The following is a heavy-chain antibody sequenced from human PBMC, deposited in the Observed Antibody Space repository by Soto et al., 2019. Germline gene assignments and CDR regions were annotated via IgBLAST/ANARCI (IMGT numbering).Heavy chain of an antibody. CDR1: GFIFSNYA. J-gene: IGHJ6*02. CDR2: ISSDEGNK. CDR3: ARVPGYCGGSSCYGDYYYGMDV. Sequence: QVQLVESGGGVVQPGRSPRLSCGASGFIFSNYAMYWVRQAPGKGLEWVAVISSDEGNKYYADSVKGRFTISRDNSKNTLYLQMNSLRAEDTAMYYCARVPGYCGGSSCYGDYYYGMDVWGQGTTVTVSS. V-gene: IGHV3-30-3*01. D-gene: IGHD2-15*01.